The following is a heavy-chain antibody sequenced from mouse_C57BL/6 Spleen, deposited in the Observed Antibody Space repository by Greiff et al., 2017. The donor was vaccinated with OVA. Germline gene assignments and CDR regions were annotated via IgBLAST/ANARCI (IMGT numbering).Heavy chain of an antibody. CDR3: ARTRSTMSHYYAMDY. J-gene: IGHJ4*01. CDR2: ISSGSSTI. Sequence: DVKLVESGGGLVKPGGSLKLSCAASGFTFSDYGMHWVRQAPEKGLEWVAYISSGSSTIYYADTVKGRFTISRDNAKNTLFLQMTSLRSEDTAMYYCARTRSTMSHYYAMDYWGQGTSVTVSS. V-gene: IGHV5-17*01. D-gene: IGHD2-4*01. CDR1: GFTFSDYG.